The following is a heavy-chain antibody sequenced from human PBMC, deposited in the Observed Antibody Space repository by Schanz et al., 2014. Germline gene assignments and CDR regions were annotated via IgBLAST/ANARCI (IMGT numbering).Heavy chain of an antibody. J-gene: IGHJ4*02. V-gene: IGHV3-23*04. CDR3: AKEPSHGGYDYYFDY. CDR1: GFTFSSYS. D-gene: IGHD5-12*01. CDR2: ISGSGGST. Sequence: EVQLVESGGGLVKPGGSLRLSCAASGFTFSSYSMNWVRQAPGKGLEWVSAISGSGGSTYSADSEKGWFTISRDNSKNTLYLQMNSLRAEDTAVYYCAKEPSHGGYDYYFDYWGQGTLVTVAS.